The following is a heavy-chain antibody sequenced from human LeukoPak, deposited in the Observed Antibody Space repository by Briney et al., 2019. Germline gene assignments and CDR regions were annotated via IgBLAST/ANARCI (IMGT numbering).Heavy chain of an antibody. Sequence: GGSLRLSCAASGFTFSHYGMHWVRQAPGKGLDWVAVISHDGSHKYYADSVKGRFSISRDDSKHTIYLQMNSLRGDDTAVYYCAKVPNSGYDKVDYWGQGTLVTVSS. V-gene: IGHV3-30*18. CDR1: GFTFSHYG. D-gene: IGHD5-12*01. CDR3: AKVPNSGYDKVDY. J-gene: IGHJ4*02. CDR2: ISHDGSHK.